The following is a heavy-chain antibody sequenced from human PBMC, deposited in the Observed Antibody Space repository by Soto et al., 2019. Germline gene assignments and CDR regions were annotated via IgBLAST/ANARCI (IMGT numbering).Heavy chain of an antibody. Sequence: SETLSLTCTVSGGSISDYYWSWFRQAPGKGLDWIGYVYYSGSTNYNPSLQSRVTISVDTSKNQFSLKLRYVTAADTAVYYCARQAIYWGQGTLVTVSS. J-gene: IGHJ4*02. V-gene: IGHV4-59*08. CDR2: VYYSGST. CDR3: ARQAIY. CDR1: GGSISDYY.